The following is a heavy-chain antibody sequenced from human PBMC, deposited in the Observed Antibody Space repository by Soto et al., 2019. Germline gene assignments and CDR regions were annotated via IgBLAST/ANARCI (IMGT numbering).Heavy chain of an antibody. J-gene: IGHJ4*02. V-gene: IGHV4-39*01. D-gene: IGHD6-13*01. CDR1: GGSVRSSTYY. Sequence: WETLSLTCTVSGGSVRSSTYYWGWIRQAPGKGLEWIACIYYSGRTHNNPALKSRVTMSVDTYTNQFSLKMNAVTAADTAVYYCTRHEGGAAVDRPYDYWGQGTLVTVSS. CDR2: IYYSGRT. CDR3: TRHEGGAAVDRPYDY.